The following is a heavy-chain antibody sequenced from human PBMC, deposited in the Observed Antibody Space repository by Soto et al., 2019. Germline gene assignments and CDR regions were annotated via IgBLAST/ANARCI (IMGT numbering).Heavy chain of an antibody. CDR2: IWYDGSNK. D-gene: IGHD3-22*01. J-gene: IGHJ6*02. V-gene: IGHV3-33*01. CDR3: ARDLFPYYYDSSGSVYGMDV. Sequence: KGLEWEAVIWYDGSNKCYADSVKGRYTISRDNSKNTLYLQMNSLRAEDTAVYYCARDLFPYYYDSSGSVYGMDVWGQGTTVTVSS.